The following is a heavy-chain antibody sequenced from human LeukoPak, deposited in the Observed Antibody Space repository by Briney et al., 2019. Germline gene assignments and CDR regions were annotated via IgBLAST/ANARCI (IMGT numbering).Heavy chain of an antibody. D-gene: IGHD2-15*01. Sequence: PGGSLRLSCVASGFTFRSYGMHRVRQAPGKGLEWVAVISYDGSNKYYADSVKGRFTISRDNSKNTLYLQMNSLRAEDTAVYYCAKDPPPKHCSGGSCPDYWGQGTLVTVSS. V-gene: IGHV3-30*18. J-gene: IGHJ4*02. CDR2: ISYDGSNK. CDR1: GFTFRSYG. CDR3: AKDPPPKHCSGGSCPDY.